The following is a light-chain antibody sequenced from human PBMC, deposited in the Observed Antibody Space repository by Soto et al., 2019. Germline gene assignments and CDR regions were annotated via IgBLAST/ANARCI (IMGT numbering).Light chain of an antibody. CDR3: ISYTSRSTLV. Sequence: QSALTQPASVSGSPGQSITISCIGSSSDIGAYNYVSWYQQHPGKAPKLMMFEVSNRPSGISNRFSGSKSGDTASLTISGLQAEDEADYHCISYTSRSTLVFGRGTKLTVL. CDR1: SSDIGAYNY. V-gene: IGLV2-14*01. J-gene: IGLJ2*01. CDR2: EVS.